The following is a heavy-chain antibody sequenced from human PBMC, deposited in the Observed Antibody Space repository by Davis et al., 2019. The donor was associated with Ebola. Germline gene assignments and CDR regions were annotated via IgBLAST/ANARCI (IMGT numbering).Heavy chain of an antibody. D-gene: IGHD3-22*01. J-gene: IGHJ4*02. CDR3: ARARLDGYYYYFDY. Sequence: SETLSLTCTVSGGSLSSYYWSWIRQPPGKGLEWLGYIYYSGSTNYNPSLKSRVTISVDTSKNQFSLNLSSVTAADTAVYYCARARLDGYYYYFDYWGQGTLVTVSS. CDR2: IYYSGST. V-gene: IGHV4-59*01. CDR1: GGSLSSYY.